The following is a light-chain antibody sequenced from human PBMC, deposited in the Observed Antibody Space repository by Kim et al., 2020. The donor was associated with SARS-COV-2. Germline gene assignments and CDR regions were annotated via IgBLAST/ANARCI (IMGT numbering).Light chain of an antibody. J-gene: IGKJ1*01. CDR3: QQHGYSPQT. CDR1: QIVSSST. CDR2: DAS. Sequence: SPGERATLTCRASQIVSSSTLAWYQHKPGQAPRLLNHDASSRATGIPDRFSGSGSGTDFTLTISRLEPEDFAVYYCQQHGYSPQTFGQGTKVDIK. V-gene: IGKV3-20*01.